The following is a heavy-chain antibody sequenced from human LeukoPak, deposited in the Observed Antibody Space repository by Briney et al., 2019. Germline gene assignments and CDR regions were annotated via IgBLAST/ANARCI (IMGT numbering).Heavy chain of an antibody. J-gene: IGHJ6*02. Sequence: GGSLRLSCAASGFTFSSYWMSWVRQAPGKGLEWVANIKQDGSEKYYVDSVKGRFTISRDSAKNSLYLQVNSLRAEDTGVYYCASTTISPVGGMDVWGQGTTVTVSS. CDR3: ASTTISPVGGMDV. V-gene: IGHV3-7*05. CDR2: IKQDGSEK. D-gene: IGHD2/OR15-2a*01. CDR1: GFTFSSYW.